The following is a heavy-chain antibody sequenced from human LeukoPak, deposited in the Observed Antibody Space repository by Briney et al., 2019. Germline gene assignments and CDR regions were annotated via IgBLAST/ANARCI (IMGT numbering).Heavy chain of an antibody. D-gene: IGHD1-26*01. CDR1: GYTFTSYY. V-gene: IGHV1-46*01. Sequence: ASVKVSCKASGYTFTSYYMHWVRQAPGQGLEWMGIINPSGGSTSYAQKFQGRVTMTRDMFTSTVYMELSSLRSEDTAVYYCARDPEYRYSGSYLLDYWGQGTLVTVSS. CDR3: ARDPEYRYSGSYLLDY. CDR2: INPSGGST. J-gene: IGHJ4*02.